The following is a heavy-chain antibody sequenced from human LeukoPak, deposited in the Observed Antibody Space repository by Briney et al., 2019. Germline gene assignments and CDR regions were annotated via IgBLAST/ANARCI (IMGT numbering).Heavy chain of an antibody. CDR3: ARDLLEWYFDY. D-gene: IGHD3-3*01. CDR2: IYSGGGT. J-gene: IGHJ4*02. V-gene: IGHV3-66*01. Sequence: GGSLRLSCAASGFTVSSNYMSWVRQAPGKGLEWVSVIYSGGGTYYADSVKGRFTISRDNSKNTLYLQMNSLRAEDTAVYYCARDLLEWYFDYWGQGTLVTVSS. CDR1: GFTVSSNY.